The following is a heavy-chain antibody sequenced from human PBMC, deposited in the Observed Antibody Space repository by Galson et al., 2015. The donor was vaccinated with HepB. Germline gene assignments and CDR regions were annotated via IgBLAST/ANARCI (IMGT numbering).Heavy chain of an antibody. V-gene: IGHV3-23*01. J-gene: IGHJ3*02. CDR3: AKTDTGGSYDLDAFDI. CDR1: GFTFSSYA. D-gene: IGHD1-26*01. Sequence: SLRLSCAASGFTFSSYAMSWVRPAPGKGLEWVSAISGSGGSTYYADSVKGRFTISRDNSKNTLYLQMNSLRAEDTAVYYCAKTDTGGSYDLDAFDIWGQGTMVTVSS. CDR2: ISGSGGST.